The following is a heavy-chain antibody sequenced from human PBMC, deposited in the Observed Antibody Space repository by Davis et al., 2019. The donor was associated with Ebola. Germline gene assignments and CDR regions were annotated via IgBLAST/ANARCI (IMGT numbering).Heavy chain of an antibody. Sequence: PSETLSLTCAAYGGSFSGYYWSWIRQPPGKGLEWIGEINHSGSTNYNPSLKSRVTISVDTSKNQFSLKLSSVTAAETAVYYCARGRVGATHYYYYGMDVWGQGTTVTVSS. J-gene: IGHJ6*02. CDR1: GGSFSGYY. CDR3: ARGRVGATHYYYYGMDV. V-gene: IGHV4-34*01. CDR2: INHSGST. D-gene: IGHD1-26*01.